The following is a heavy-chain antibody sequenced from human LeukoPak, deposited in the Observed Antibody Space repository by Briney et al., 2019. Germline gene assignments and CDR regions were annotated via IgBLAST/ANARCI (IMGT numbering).Heavy chain of an antibody. CDR3: ARGKGQLWSPFDY. D-gene: IGHD5-18*01. V-gene: IGHV3-30*02. J-gene: IGHJ4*02. CDR2: IRYDGSNK. CDR1: GFTFSSYG. Sequence: HPGGSLRLSCAASGFTFSSYGMHWVRQAPGKGLEWVAFIRYDGSNKYYADSVKGRFTISRDNSKNTLYLQMNSLRAEDTAVYYCARGKGQLWSPFDYWGQGTLVTVSS.